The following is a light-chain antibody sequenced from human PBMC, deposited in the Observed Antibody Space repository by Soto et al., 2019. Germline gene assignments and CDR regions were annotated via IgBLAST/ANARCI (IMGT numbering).Light chain of an antibody. V-gene: IGLV1-40*01. CDR1: GSNIGAGYD. CDR2: GNI. Sequence: QSVLTQPPSVSGAPGQRVTISCTGAGSNIGAGYDVHWYQQLPGTAPKLLIYGNINRPSGIPDRFSGSKSGTSASLAITGLQAEDEADYYCQSYDSSLSGSWVFGGGTQMTVL. CDR3: QSYDSSLSGSWV. J-gene: IGLJ3*02.